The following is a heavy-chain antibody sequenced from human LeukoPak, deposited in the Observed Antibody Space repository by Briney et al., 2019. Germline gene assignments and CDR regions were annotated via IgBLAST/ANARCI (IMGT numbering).Heavy chain of an antibody. V-gene: IGHV3-49*04. CDR3: TRDLSTYQLLPFDY. D-gene: IGHD2-2*01. CDR2: IRSKAYGGTT. J-gene: IGHJ4*02. CDR1: GFTFGDYA. Sequence: GGSLRLSCTASGFTFGDYAMSWVRQAPGKGLEWVGFIRSKAYGGTTEYAASVKGRFTISRDDSKSIAYLQMNSLKTEDTAVYYCTRDLSTYQLLPFDYWGQGTLVTVSS.